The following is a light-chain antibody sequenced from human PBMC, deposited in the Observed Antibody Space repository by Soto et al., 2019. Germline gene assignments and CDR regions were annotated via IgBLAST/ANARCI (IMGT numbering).Light chain of an antibody. J-gene: IGKJ1*01. V-gene: IGKV1-5*03. CDR2: KAS. CDR3: QQYNSSPT. CDR1: QSISSW. Sequence: DIQMTQSPSTLSASVGDRVTITCRASQSISSWLAWYQQKPRKAPKLLIYKASSLESGVPSRFSGSGSGTEFTLTISSLQPDDFATYYCQQYNSSPTFGQGTKVEIK.